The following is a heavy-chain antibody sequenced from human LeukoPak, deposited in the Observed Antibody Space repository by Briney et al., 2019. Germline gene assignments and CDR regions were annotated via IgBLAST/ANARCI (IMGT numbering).Heavy chain of an antibody. J-gene: IGHJ4*02. CDR2: IYASANT. CDR1: GGSISSYY. CDR3: ARGRGSSWYYFDS. Sequence: PSEALSVTCTVPGGSISSYYWSWVRQPAGKGLEWIGRIYASANTNYNPSLKGRVTMTVDTSKNQFSLNLSSVTAADTAVYYCARGRGSSWYYFDSWGQGTLVTVSS. V-gene: IGHV4-4*07. D-gene: IGHD6-13*01.